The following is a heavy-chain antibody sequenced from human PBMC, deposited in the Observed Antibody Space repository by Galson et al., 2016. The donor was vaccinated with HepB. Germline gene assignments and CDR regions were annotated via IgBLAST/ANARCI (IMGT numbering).Heavy chain of an antibody. D-gene: IGHD5-24*01. CDR3: AKLLGMGVPNPRSFDI. J-gene: IGHJ3*02. CDR1: GYTFTNYW. CDR2: IYPGDSDT. V-gene: IGHV5-51*01. Sequence: QSGAEVKKPGESLKISCKVSGYTFTNYWIGWVRQMPGKGLEWMGIIYPGDSDTRYSPSFQGQVTISADKSISTAYLQWSSLKASDTARYYCAKLLGMGVPNPRSFDIWGPGTMVAVSS.